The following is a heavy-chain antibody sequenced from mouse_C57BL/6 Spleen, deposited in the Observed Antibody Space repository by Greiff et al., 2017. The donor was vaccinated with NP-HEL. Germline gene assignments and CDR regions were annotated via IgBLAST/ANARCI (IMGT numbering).Heavy chain of an antibody. V-gene: IGHV1-15*01. Sequence: QVQLQQSGAELVRPGASVTLSCKASGYTFTDYEMHWVKQTPVHGLEWIGAIDPETGGTAYNQKFKGKATLTADKSSSTAYMELRSLTSEDSAVYYCTPTCITTVVATDFDVWGTGTTVTVSS. CDR2: IDPETGGT. CDR3: TPTCITTVVATDFDV. D-gene: IGHD1-1*01. J-gene: IGHJ1*03. CDR1: GYTFTDYE.